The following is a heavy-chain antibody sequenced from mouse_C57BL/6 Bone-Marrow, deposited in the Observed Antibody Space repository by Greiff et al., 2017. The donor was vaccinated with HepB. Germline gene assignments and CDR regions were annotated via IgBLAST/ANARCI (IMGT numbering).Heavy chain of an antibody. V-gene: IGHV5-9-1*02. CDR1: GFTFSSYA. CDR3: TRDLREEDYFDY. Sequence: EVQLVESGEGLVKPGGSLKLSCAASGFTFSSYAMSWVRQTPEKRLEWVAYISSGGDYIYYADTVKGRFTISRDNARNTLYLQMSSLKSEDTAMYYCTRDLREEDYFDYWGQGTTLTVSS. J-gene: IGHJ2*01. CDR2: ISSGGDYI.